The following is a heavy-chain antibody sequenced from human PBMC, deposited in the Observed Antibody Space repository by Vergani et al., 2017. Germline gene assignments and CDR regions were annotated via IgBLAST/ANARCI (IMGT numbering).Heavy chain of an antibody. CDR1: GFTFTNFA. V-gene: IGHV3-23*01. J-gene: IGHJ4*02. Sequence: EVQLLESGGNLVQPGGSLRLSCAASGFTFTNFAMTWVRQAPGEGLEWVSGISSSGGFTYYADSVKGRFTISRDNSKNTMFLQMNNLRAEDTAVYYCARAGYCSSTSCYPRRWGQGTLVTVSS. CDR2: ISSSGGFT. D-gene: IGHD2-2*01. CDR3: ARAGYCSSTSCYPRR.